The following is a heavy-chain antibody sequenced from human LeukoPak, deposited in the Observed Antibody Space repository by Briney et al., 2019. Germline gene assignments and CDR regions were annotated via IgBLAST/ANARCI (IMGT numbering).Heavy chain of an antibody. CDR1: GFSFSSYG. CDR2: ISGSGAST. J-gene: IGHJ4*02. D-gene: IGHD3-22*01. CDR3: AKDRSRYDSSAYDFDY. V-gene: IGHV3-23*01. Sequence: GGSLRLSCAASGFSFSSYGMSWVRQAPGKGMEWVSGISGSGASTYYADSVKGRFTISRDNSKNTLHLQMNSLRAEDTAVYYCAKDRSRYDSSAYDFDYWGQGTLVTVSS.